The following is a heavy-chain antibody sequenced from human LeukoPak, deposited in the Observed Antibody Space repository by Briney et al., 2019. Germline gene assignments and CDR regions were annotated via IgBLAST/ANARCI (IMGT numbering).Heavy chain of an antibody. D-gene: IGHD3-10*01. V-gene: IGHV3-7*01. CDR2: IKQDGSEK. CDR3: ARDLTGRGYYYYGMDV. J-gene: IGHJ6*02. CDR1: GFTFSSYW. Sequence: GGSLRLSCAASGFTFSSYWMSWVRQAPGKGPEWVANIKQDGSEKYYVDSVKGRFTISRDNAKNSLYLQMNSLRAEDTAVYYCARDLTGRGYYYYGMDVWGQGTTVTVSS.